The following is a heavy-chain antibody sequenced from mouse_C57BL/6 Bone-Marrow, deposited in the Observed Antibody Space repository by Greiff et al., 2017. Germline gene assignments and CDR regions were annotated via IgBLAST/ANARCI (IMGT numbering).Heavy chain of an antibody. CDR1: GYTFTSYG. J-gene: IGHJ3*01. D-gene: IGHD1-1*01. Sequence: VHLVESGAELARPGASVKLSCKASGYTFTSYGISWVKQRTGQGLEWIGEIYPRSGNTYYNEKFKGKATLTADKSSSTAYMELRSLTSEDSAVYFCAREGYYYGSFAYWGQGTLVTVSA. CDR3: AREGYYYGSFAY. V-gene: IGHV1-81*01. CDR2: IYPRSGNT.